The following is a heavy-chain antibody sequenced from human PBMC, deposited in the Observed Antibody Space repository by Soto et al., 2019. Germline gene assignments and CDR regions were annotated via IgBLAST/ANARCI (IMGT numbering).Heavy chain of an antibody. J-gene: IGHJ4*02. CDR2: FYDSGSS. CDR1: GGSINNYY. V-gene: IGHV4-59*01. Sequence: PSETLSLTCTVSGGSINNYYWGWIRQPPGKGLEWIGYFYDSGSSHYSPSLESRVTISADTSKNQVSLKLSSVTAADTAVYYCTRSGPDGCSGGSCYQDYWGQGTLVTVSS. D-gene: IGHD2-15*01. CDR3: TRSGPDGCSGGSCYQDY.